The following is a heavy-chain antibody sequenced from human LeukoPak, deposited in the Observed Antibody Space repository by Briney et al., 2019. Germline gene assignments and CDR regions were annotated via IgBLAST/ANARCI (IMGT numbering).Heavy chain of an antibody. CDR3: ARDDSGSYPNYFEN. J-gene: IGHJ4*02. CDR2: ISSTSSFI. D-gene: IGHD1-26*01. Sequence: QTGGSLRLSCVASGFIFSSYGMNWVRQAPGKGLEWVSYISSTSSFIYYADSVKGRFTISRDNAKKSLYLQMNGPRAEDTAVFYCARDDSGSYPNYFENWGQGTLVTVSS. CDR1: GFIFSSYG. V-gene: IGHV3-48*01.